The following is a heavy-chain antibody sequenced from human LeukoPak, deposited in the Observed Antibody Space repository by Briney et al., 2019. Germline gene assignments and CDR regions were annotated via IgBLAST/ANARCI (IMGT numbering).Heavy chain of an antibody. V-gene: IGHV4-34*01. D-gene: IGHD2/OR15-2a*01. J-gene: IGHJ3*02. CDR2: INHSGST. CDR3: ARGPLLPLRAFDI. Sequence: PSETLSLTCAVYSGFHNGYYWICIRQPPGKGLEWIGEINHSGSTNYNPSLESRVTISIDTSKNQFSLELSSVVPADKAVYYCARGPLLPLRAFDIWGHGTMVTVSS. CDR1: SGFHNGYY.